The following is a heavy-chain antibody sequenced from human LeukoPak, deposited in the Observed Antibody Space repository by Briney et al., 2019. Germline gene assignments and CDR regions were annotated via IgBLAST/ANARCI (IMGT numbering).Heavy chain of an antibody. D-gene: IGHD5-24*01. V-gene: IGHV1-46*01. CDR1: GYTFTNSY. CDR2: IDPGGGNT. CDR3: ARIRDGYNDAYDI. Sequence: ASVKVSCKASGYTFTNSYIHWVRQAPGQGLEWMGLIDPGGGNTNYAQNFQGRLTMTRDTSTTTVYMELSSLRSEDTAIYYCARIRDGYNDAYDIWGQGTVVTVPS. J-gene: IGHJ3*02.